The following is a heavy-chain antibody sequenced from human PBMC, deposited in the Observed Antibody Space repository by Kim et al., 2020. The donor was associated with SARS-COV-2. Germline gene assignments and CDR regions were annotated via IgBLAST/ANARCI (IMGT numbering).Heavy chain of an antibody. CDR1: GFTFSSYG. CDR2: IWYDGSNK. D-gene: IGHD3-10*01. V-gene: IGHV3-33*01. Sequence: GGSLRLSCAASGFTFSSYGMHWVRQAPGKGLEWVAVIWYDGSNKYYADSVKGRFTISRDNSKNTLYLQMNSLRAEDTAVYYCARDKKPRMVRGGAFDYWGQGTLVTVSS. J-gene: IGHJ4*02. CDR3: ARDKKPRMVRGGAFDY.